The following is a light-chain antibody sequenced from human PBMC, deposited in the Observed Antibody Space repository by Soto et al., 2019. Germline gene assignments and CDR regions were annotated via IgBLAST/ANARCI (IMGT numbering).Light chain of an antibody. CDR1: SSDVGGYYY. Sequence: QSVLTQPRSVSGSPGQSVTISCTGTSSDVGGYYYVSWYQQHPGKVPKLMIYDVNQRPSGVPDRFSASKSGNSASLTISGLQAEDEADYYCCSYAGDYSVVFGGGTKLTVL. J-gene: IGLJ2*01. V-gene: IGLV2-11*01. CDR3: CSYAGDYSVV. CDR2: DVN.